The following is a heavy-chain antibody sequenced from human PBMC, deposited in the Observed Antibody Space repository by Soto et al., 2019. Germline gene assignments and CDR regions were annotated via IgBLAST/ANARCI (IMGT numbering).Heavy chain of an antibody. V-gene: IGHV1-18*01. CDR3: ARDFAQVQWLDYYYYYGMDV. CDR1: GYTFTSYG. D-gene: IGHD6-19*01. CDR2: ISAYNGNT. J-gene: IGHJ6*02. Sequence: ASVKVSCKASGYTFTSYGISWVRQAPGQGLEWMGWISAYNGNTNYAQKLQGRVTMTTDTSTSTAYMELRSLRSDDTAVYYCARDFAQVQWLDYYYYYGMDVWGQGTTVTVSS.